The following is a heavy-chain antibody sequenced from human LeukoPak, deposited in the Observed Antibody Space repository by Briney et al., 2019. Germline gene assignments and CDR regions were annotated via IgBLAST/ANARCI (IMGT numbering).Heavy chain of an antibody. J-gene: IGHJ4*02. Sequence: PGGSLRLSCAASGFTFSDYYMSWIRQAPGKGLEWVSYISSSGSTIYYADSVKGRFTIPRDNAKNSLYLQMNSLRAEDTAVYYCARDPDYGDYDFDYWGQGTLVTVSS. CDR2: ISSSGSTI. CDR3: ARDPDYGDYDFDY. V-gene: IGHV3-11*01. D-gene: IGHD4-17*01. CDR1: GFTFSDYY.